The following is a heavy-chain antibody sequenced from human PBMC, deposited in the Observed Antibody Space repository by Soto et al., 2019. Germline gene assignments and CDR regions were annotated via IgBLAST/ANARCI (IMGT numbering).Heavy chain of an antibody. V-gene: IGHV4-39*07. CDR1: GGSISSGCYY. Sequence: PSETLSLTCPVSGGSISSGCYYWVRIRQPPGKGLEWVGNINYSGSTNYNPSLKSRVTISVDTSKNQFSLKLSSVTAADTAVYYCARDVIGGYSSSWYLDWGQGTLVTVS. D-gene: IGHD6-13*01. J-gene: IGHJ4*02. CDR3: ARDVIGGYSSSWYLD. CDR2: INYSGST.